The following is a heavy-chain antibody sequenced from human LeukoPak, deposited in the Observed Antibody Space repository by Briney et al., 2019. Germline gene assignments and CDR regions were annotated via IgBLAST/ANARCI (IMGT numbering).Heavy chain of an antibody. D-gene: IGHD3-10*01. CDR3: AKGRGFGGIVPNYGMDV. CDR1: GFDFKSHA. Sequence: GGSLRLSCAASGFDFKSHAMNWARQAPGQGLEWVSIISASGTTKDYADSVKGRFTISRDNSKNTLYLQINSLRAEDTSVYYCAKGRGFGGIVPNYGMDVWGQGTTVTVSS. V-gene: IGHV3-23*01. J-gene: IGHJ6*02. CDR2: ISASGTTK.